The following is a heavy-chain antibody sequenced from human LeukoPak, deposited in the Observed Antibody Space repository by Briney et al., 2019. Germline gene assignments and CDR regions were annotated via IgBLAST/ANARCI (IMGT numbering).Heavy chain of an antibody. D-gene: IGHD6-19*01. V-gene: IGHV3-23*01. CDR3: ARGLIAVAFNFDY. J-gene: IGHJ4*02. CDR2: ISGRGGGT. CDR1: GFTFGNYA. Sequence: GGSLRLSCAASGFTFGNYAMYWVRQAPGKGLEWVSGISGRGGGTYFADSVKGRFTISRDNAKNTLYLQMNSLRAEDTAVYYCARGLIAVAFNFDYWGQGALVTVSS.